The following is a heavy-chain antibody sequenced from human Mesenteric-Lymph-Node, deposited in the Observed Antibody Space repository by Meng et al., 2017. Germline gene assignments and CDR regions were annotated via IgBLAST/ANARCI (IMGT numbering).Heavy chain of an antibody. CDR1: GFTFNNYA. J-gene: IGHJ3*02. CDR3: ATVRVDCAGDCYASVIGFDI. CDR2: VSGSGANT. V-gene: IGHV3-23*01. Sequence: GGSLRLSCEASGFTFNNYAMTWVRQAPGRGLEWVSGVSGSGANTYYADSVKGRFLISRDNSKNTLYLHMNSLRAEDTAVYYCATVRVDCAGDCYASVIGFDIWGQGTMVTVSS. D-gene: IGHD2-21*02.